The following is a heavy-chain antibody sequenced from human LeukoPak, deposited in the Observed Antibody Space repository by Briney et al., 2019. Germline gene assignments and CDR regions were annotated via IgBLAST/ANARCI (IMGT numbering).Heavy chain of an antibody. CDR3: ARSDTYYVKPFDY. CDR1: GGSISSYS. CDR2: IYYSGST. V-gene: IGHV4-59*01. D-gene: IGHD3-10*02. J-gene: IGHJ4*02. Sequence: SETLSLTCTVSGGSISSYSWSWIRQPPGKGLEWIGYIYYSGSTNYNPSLKSRVTITVDTSKNQFSLKLSSVTAADTAVYYCARSDTYYVKPFDYWGQGTLVTVSS.